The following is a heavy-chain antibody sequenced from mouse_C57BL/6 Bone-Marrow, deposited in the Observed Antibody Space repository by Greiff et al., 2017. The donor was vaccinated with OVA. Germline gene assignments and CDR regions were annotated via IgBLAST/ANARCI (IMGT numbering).Heavy chain of an antibody. D-gene: IGHD1-1*01. CDR1: GYTFTDYY. Sequence: VQVVESGPELVKPGASVKISCKASGYTFTDYYINWVKQRPGQGLEWIGWIFPGSGSTYYNEKFKGKATLTVDKSSSTAYMLLSSLTSEDSAVYFCAPQGYYGAMDYWGQGTSVTVSS. CDR2: IFPGSGST. J-gene: IGHJ4*01. V-gene: IGHV1-75*01. CDR3: APQGYYGAMDY.